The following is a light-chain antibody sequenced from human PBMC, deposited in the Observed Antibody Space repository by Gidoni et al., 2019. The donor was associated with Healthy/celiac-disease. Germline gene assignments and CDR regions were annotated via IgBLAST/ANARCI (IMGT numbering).Light chain of an antibody. CDR3: QAWDSSTAV. J-gene: IGLJ2*01. CDR2: QDS. V-gene: IGLV3-1*01. Sequence: SYELTQHRSVAVAPGQTASITCSGDKLGDKYACWYQQKPGQSPVLVIYQDSKRPSGIPERFSGSNSGNTATLTISGTQAMDEADYYCQAWDSSTAVFGGGTKLTVL. CDR1: KLGDKY.